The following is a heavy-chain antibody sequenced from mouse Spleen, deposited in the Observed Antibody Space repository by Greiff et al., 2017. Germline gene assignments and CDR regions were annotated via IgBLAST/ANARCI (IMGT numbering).Heavy chain of an antibody. Sequence: EVKLVESGGGLVKPGGSLKLSCEASGFAFSSYGMAWVRQTPEKRLEWVATISTGGVSTYYPDNVKGRFTFSRDNAKNTLYLQMSSLKSEDTAMYYCTRHRITTVVERGFAYWGQGTLVTVSA. D-gene: IGHD1-1*01. V-gene: IGHV5-12-1*01. J-gene: IGHJ3*01. CDR2: ISTGGVST. CDR3: TRHRITTVVERGFAY. CDR1: GFAFSSYG.